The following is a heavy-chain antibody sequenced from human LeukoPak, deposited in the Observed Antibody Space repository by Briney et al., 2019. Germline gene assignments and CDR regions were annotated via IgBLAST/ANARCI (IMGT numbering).Heavy chain of an antibody. CDR1: GFTFSSYW. CDR3: ARGLIAWGAFDI. D-gene: IGHD3-16*01. Sequence: GGSLRLSCAASGFTFSSYWMSWVRQAPGKGLEWVSVIYSGGSTYYADSVKGRFTISRDNSKNTLYLQMNSLRAEDTAVYYCARGLIAWGAFDIWGQGTMVTVSS. CDR2: IYSGGST. J-gene: IGHJ3*02. V-gene: IGHV3-53*01.